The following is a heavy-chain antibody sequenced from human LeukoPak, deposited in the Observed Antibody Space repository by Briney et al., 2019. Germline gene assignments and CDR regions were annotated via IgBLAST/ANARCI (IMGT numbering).Heavy chain of an antibody. CDR1: RYTFSASY. V-gene: IGHV1-2*02. CDR2: IHPNSGGT. CDR3: VSFTRTDSGPDNGFDP. Sequence: ASVKVSCKASRYTFSASYMHWGRQAPGHGVEWMGWIHPNSGGTKYAQKFQRRGTMTRDTSISTTYSCLCRWTSDDTATHYCVSFTRTDSGPDNGFDPWGQGTLVTVSS. J-gene: IGHJ5*02. D-gene: IGHD2-2*01.